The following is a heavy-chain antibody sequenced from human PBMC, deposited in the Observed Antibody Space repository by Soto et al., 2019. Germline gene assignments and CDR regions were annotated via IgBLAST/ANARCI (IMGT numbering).Heavy chain of an antibody. Sequence: QVQLEQSGAEVREPGASVKVSCKASGYTFTNYGINWVRQAPGQGLEWMGWISPYNGNTKYAQNLQGRVTMTTDTSTTTAYMELRSLRSADPAVYYCARSQGSDPFDPWGQGTLVTVSS. CDR1: GYTFTNYG. J-gene: IGHJ5*02. V-gene: IGHV1-18*04. CDR3: ARSQGSDPFDP. D-gene: IGHD6-25*01. CDR2: ISPYNGNT.